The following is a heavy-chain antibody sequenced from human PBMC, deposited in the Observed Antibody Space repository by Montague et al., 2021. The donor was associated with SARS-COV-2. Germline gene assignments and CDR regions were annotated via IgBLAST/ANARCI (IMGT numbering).Heavy chain of an antibody. Sequence: SETLSLTCTVSGGSISSSSYYWGWIRQPPGKGLEWIGSIYYSGSTYYNPSLKSRVTISVDTSKNQFSLKLSSVTAADTVVYYCATYYDILTGYDIDAFDIWGQGTMVTVSS. CDR1: GGSISSSSYY. D-gene: IGHD3-9*01. J-gene: IGHJ3*02. CDR2: IYYSGST. CDR3: ATYYDILTGYDIDAFDI. V-gene: IGHV4-39*01.